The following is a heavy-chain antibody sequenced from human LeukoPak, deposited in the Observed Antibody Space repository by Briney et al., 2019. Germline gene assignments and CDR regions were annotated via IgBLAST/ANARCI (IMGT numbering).Heavy chain of an antibody. D-gene: IGHD3-10*01. CDR3: ARAMDYYYYYYIDV. Sequence: GGSLRLSCAASGFTFSDYYMSWIRQAPGKGLEWVSNISSSGSNIYYADSVKGRFTISRDNAKNSLYLQMNSRRAEDTAIYYCARAMDYYYYYYIDVWGKGTTVTVSS. V-gene: IGHV3-11*04. CDR1: GFTFSDYY. J-gene: IGHJ6*03. CDR2: ISSSGSNI.